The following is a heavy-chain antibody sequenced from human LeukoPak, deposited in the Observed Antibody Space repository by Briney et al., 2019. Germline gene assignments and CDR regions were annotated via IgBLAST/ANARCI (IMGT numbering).Heavy chain of an antibody. CDR1: GFTFSSYG. CDR3: AKDLSYDFWSGYSPFDY. V-gene: IGHV3-30*18. D-gene: IGHD3-3*01. J-gene: IGHJ4*02. CDR2: ISYDGSNK. Sequence: GGSLRLSCAASGFTFSSYGMHWVRQAPGKGLEWVALISYDGSNKYHADSVRGRFTISRDSSKNTLYLQMNSLRAEDTAVYYCAKDLSYDFWSGYSPFDYWGQGTLVTVSS.